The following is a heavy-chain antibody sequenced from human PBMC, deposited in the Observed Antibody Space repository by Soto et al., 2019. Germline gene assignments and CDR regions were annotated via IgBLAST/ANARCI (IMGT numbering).Heavy chain of an antibody. J-gene: IGHJ4*02. CDR1: GYTFTSYG. CDR3: AREPNYVDY. V-gene: IGHV1-18*01. Sequence: QVQLVQSGAEVKKPGASVKVSCKASGYTFTSYGISWVRQAPGQGLEWMGWISAYNGNTKYAQKLHGRVTMTTDTSTGTAYRKLRSLRSDDTADDYGAREPNYVDYWGQGTLCTVSS. CDR2: ISAYNGNT.